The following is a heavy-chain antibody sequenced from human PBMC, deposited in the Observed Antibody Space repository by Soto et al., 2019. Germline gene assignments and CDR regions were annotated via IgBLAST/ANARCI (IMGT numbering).Heavy chain of an antibody. J-gene: IGHJ4*02. CDR3: ARSDTYYISGSYSFDDY. D-gene: IGHD3-10*01. Sequence: QVQLVESGGGVVQPGRSLRLSCAASGFTFSSYSMHWVRQAPGKGLEWVAIMSYDGNNKHYADSVKGRFTISRDNSKNTLYLQMNSLRAEDTALYYCARSDTYYISGSYSFDDYWGQGTLVTVSS. CDR2: MSYDGNNK. CDR1: GFTFSSYS. V-gene: IGHV3-30-3*01.